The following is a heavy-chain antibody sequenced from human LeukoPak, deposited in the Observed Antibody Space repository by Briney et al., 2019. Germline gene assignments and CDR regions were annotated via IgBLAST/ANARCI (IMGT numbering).Heavy chain of an antibody. D-gene: IGHD3-3*01. V-gene: IGHV4-59*12. CDR2: ISHSGST. Sequence: SETLSLTCTVSGGSISSYYWSWIRQPPGKGLEWIGYISHSGSTNYNPSLKSRVTISVDTSKNQFSLKLSSVTAADTAVYYCATPGSYMDGDYWGQGTLVTVSS. J-gene: IGHJ4*02. CDR1: GGSISSYY. CDR3: ATPGSYMDGDY.